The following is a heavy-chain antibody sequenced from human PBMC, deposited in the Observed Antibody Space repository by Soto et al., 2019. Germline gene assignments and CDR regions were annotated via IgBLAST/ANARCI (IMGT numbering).Heavy chain of an antibody. Sequence: SGPTLVKPTQTLTLTCTFSGFSLSTSGVGVGWIRQPPGKALEWLALIYWDDDKRYSPSLKSRLTITKDTSKNQVVLTMTNMDPVDTATYYCAHSRYRVVAATPYYFDYWGQGTLVTVSS. J-gene: IGHJ4*02. CDR1: GFSLSTSGVG. V-gene: IGHV2-5*02. CDR3: AHSRYRVVAATPYYFDY. D-gene: IGHD2-15*01. CDR2: IYWDDDK.